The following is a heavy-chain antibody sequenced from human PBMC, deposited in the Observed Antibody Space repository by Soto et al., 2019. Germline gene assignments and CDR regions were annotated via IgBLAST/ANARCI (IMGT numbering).Heavy chain of an antibody. CDR1: GFTFSSYG. CDR2: ISYDGSNK. Sequence: QVQLVESGGGVVQPGRSLRLSCAASGFTFSSYGMHWVRQAPGKGLEWVAVISYDGSNKYYADSVKGRFTISRDNSKNTLYLQMNSLRAEDTAVYYCANGGSSWYKVDYYYGMDVWGQGTTVTVSS. J-gene: IGHJ6*02. D-gene: IGHD6-13*01. V-gene: IGHV3-30*18. CDR3: ANGGSSWYKVDYYYGMDV.